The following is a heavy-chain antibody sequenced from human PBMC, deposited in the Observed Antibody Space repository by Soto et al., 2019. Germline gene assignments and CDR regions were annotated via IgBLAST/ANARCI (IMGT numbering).Heavy chain of an antibody. D-gene: IGHD4-17*01. CDR1: GGSISSYY. CDR3: ARDQGWDYGQAFDI. CDR2: IYYSGST. Sequence: SETLSLTCTVSGGSISSYYWSWIRQPPGKGLEWIGYIYYSGSTNYNPSLKSRVTISVDTSKNQFSLKLSSVTAADTAVYYCARDQGWDYGQAFDIWGQGTMVTVSS. J-gene: IGHJ3*02. V-gene: IGHV4-59*01.